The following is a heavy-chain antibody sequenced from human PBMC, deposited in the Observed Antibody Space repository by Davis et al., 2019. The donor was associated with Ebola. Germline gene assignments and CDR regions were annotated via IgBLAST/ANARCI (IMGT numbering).Heavy chain of an antibody. CDR3: AKIGVRHSGDY. Sequence: SLKISCGGPGFTFEDYAMYWVRQVPGKGLEWVSSITWNSGKIAYSDSVKGRFTVSRENAKNSLFLQMNSLRVEDTAVYYCAKIGVRHSGDYWGQGTLVTVSS. D-gene: IGHD3-10*01. V-gene: IGHV3-9*01. CDR2: ITWNSGKI. CDR1: GFTFEDYA. J-gene: IGHJ4*02.